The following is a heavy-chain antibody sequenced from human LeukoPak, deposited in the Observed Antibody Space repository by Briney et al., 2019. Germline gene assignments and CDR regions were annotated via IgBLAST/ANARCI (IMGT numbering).Heavy chain of an antibody. J-gene: IGHJ4*02. Sequence: SETLSLTCTVSGGSISSSSYYWGWIRQPPGKGLEWIGYIYYSGSTYYNPSLKSRVTISVDTSKNQFSLKLSSVTAADTAVYYCARDPGAMVRGARGIWGQGTLVTVSS. CDR2: IYYSGST. CDR3: ARDPGAMVRGARGI. D-gene: IGHD3-10*01. CDR1: GGSISSSSYY. V-gene: IGHV4-31*03.